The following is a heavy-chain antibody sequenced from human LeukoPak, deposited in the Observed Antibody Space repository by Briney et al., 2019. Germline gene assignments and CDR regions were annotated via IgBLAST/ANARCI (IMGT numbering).Heavy chain of an antibody. Sequence: GASVKVSCKVSGYTLTELSMHWVRQAPGKGLEWMGRFDPEDGETIYAQKFQGRVTMTEDTSTNTAYMELSSLRSEDTAVYFCATIVGYYYLRSEKFYFDYWGQGTLVTVSS. CDR2: FDPEDGET. V-gene: IGHV1-24*01. J-gene: IGHJ4*02. D-gene: IGHD3-10*02. CDR3: ATIVGYYYLRSEKFYFDY. CDR1: GYTLTELS.